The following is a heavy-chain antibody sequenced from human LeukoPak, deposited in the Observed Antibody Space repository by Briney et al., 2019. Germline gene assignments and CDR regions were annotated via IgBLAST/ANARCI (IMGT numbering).Heavy chain of an antibody. V-gene: IGHV1-18*01. J-gene: IGHJ3*02. CDR3: ARGRDDYGDYQYAFDI. CDR1: GYTFTSYG. D-gene: IGHD4-17*01. Sequence: GASVKVSCKASGYTFTSYGISWVRQAPGQGLEWMGWISAYNGNTNYAQKLQGRVTMTTDTSTSTAYMELRSLRSEDTAVYYCARGRDDYGDYQYAFDIRGQGTMVTVSS. CDR2: ISAYNGNT.